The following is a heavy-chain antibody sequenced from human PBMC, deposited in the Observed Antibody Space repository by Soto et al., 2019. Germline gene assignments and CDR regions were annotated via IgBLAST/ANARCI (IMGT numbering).Heavy chain of an antibody. D-gene: IGHD3-22*01. J-gene: IGHJ3*02. CDR1: GVSISSGGYY. Sequence: SETLSLTCTVSGVSISSGGYYWSWIRQHPGKGLEWIGYIYYSGSTYYNPSLKSRVTISVDTSKNQFSLKLSSVTAADTAVYYCARDGTYYDSCIWGQGTRVTLS. V-gene: IGHV4-31*03. CDR3: ARDGTYYDSCI. CDR2: IYYSGST.